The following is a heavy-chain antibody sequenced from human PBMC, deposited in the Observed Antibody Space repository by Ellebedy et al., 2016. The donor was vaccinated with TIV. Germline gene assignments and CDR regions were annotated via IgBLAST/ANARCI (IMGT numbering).Heavy chain of an antibody. CDR3: ARDTSGQTIDH. CDR2: ISSSGSYI. V-gene: IGHV3-21*01. D-gene: IGHD5-12*01. J-gene: IGHJ4*02. Sequence: PGGSLRLSCAASGFIFSSHNMNWVRQAPGKGLEWVSSISSSGSYIYYADSAKGRFTISRDNAKSSLYLQMNSLRAEDTAVYYCARDTSGQTIDHWGQGTLVTVSS. CDR1: GFIFSSHN.